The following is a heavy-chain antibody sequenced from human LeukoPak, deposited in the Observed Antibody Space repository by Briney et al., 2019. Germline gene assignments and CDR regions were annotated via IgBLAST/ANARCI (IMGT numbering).Heavy chain of an antibody. Sequence: ASVKVSCKVSGYTLTELSMHWVRQAPGKGLEWMGGFDPEDGETIYAQKFQGRVTMTEDTSTDTAYMELSRLRSEDTAVYYCATDRDITGTIELDYWGQGTLVTVSS. D-gene: IGHD1-7*01. CDR3: ATDRDITGTIELDY. CDR2: FDPEDGET. J-gene: IGHJ4*02. CDR1: GYTLTELS. V-gene: IGHV1-24*01.